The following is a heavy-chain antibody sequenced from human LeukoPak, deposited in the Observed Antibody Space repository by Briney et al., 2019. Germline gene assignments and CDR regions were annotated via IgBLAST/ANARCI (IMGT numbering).Heavy chain of an antibody. CDR2: IYYSGNT. V-gene: IGHV4-39*07. CDR3: AGGRTIVGVSNYFDS. Sequence: SETLSLTCTVSGGSISSGNYYWAWIRQPPGKGLEWIASIYYSGNTYYKPSLKSRITISTDTSKNQFSLKLSSVTAADTAVYYCAGGRTIVGVSNYFDSWGQGTLVTLSS. J-gene: IGHJ4*02. D-gene: IGHD1-26*01. CDR1: GGSISSGNYY.